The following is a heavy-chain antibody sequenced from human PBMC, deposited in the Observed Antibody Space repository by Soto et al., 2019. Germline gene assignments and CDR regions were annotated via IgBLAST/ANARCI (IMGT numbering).Heavy chain of an antibody. V-gene: IGHV1-8*01. CDR2: MNPSGRNT. CDR1: GLAFPIDD. J-gene: IGHJ3*01. D-gene: IGHD3-16*02. Sequence: QVQLVQSGAEVKKPGASVQVSCKASGLAFPIDDIIWVRQTIGQGLEFMGWMNPSGRNTGYAQKFQGRATFTRNTPTSTAYMDLGGLRSEDTAVYYCARYRTKVPVAFDVWGQGTMVTVSS. CDR3: ARYRTKVPVAFDV.